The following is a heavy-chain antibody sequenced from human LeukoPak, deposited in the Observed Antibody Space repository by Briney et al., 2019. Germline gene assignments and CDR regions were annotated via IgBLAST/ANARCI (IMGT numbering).Heavy chain of an antibody. Sequence: PGGSLRLSCAASGFTFSSYWMSWVRQAPGKGLEWVDNIKQDGSEKSYVDSVKGRFTISRDNAKNSLYLQMNSLRAEDTALYHCARERGYNGYAISRSDAFDIWGQGTMVIVSS. J-gene: IGHJ3*02. D-gene: IGHD5-12*01. CDR3: ARERGYNGYAISRSDAFDI. V-gene: IGHV3-7*03. CDR1: GFTFSSYW. CDR2: IKQDGSEK.